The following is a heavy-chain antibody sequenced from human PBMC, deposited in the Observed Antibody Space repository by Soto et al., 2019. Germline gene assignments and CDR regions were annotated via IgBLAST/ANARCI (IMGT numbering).Heavy chain of an antibody. CDR1: GGSFTSNNW. D-gene: IGHD1-1*01. Sequence: QVQLQESGPGLVKPSWTLSLTCAVSGGSFTSNNWWTWVRQPPGQGLEWIGEIYRTGSTNYNPSLKRRVTITLDNAENYVSMKVTSLTDADTAVYYRASPESGTSVDYWGQGTLVNVSS. CDR3: ASPESGTSVDY. CDR2: IYRTGST. V-gene: IGHV4-4*02. J-gene: IGHJ4*02.